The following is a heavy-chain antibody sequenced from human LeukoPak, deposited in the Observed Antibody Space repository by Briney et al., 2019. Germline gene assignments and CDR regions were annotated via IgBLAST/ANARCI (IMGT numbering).Heavy chain of an antibody. J-gene: IGHJ4*02. CDR1: EFXFSIYY. D-gene: IGHD3-16*02. V-gene: IGHV3-23*01. CDR3: AKGLYGNFDY. Sequence: GGSLRLSCVASEFXFSIYYITWVRQAPGKGLEWVSAISGSGAGINYADSVKGRFTISRDNSKNTLYLQMNSLRAEDTAVYYCAKGLYGNFDYWGQGTLVTVSS. CDR2: ISGSGAGI.